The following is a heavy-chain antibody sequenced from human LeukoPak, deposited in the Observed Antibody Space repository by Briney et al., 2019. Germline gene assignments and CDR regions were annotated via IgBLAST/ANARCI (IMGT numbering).Heavy chain of an antibody. CDR2: IYPRDGST. V-gene: IGHV1-46*01. J-gene: IGHJ4*02. Sequence: ASVKVSCKASGYTFTSNYIHWVRQAPGQGLEWMGMIYPRDGSTGYAQKFQGRVTVTRDTSTSTVHMELSGLRSEDTAVYYCARDQEGFDYWGQGTLVTVSS. CDR1: GYTFTSNY. CDR3: ARDQEGFDY.